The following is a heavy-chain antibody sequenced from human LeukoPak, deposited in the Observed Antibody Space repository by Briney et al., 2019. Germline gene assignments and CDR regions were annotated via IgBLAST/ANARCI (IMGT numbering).Heavy chain of an antibody. V-gene: IGHV4-4*07. D-gene: IGHD3-22*01. Sequence: PSETLSLTCSVSGDSISSYYWTWIRQPAGNGLEWIGRIYSSGSTNYNPSLKSRVTMSVDTSKNQFSLKLSSVTAADTAVYYCATYDSSGVAIDYWGQGTLVTVSS. J-gene: IGHJ4*02. CDR2: IYSSGST. CDR1: GDSISSYY. CDR3: ATYDSSGVAIDY.